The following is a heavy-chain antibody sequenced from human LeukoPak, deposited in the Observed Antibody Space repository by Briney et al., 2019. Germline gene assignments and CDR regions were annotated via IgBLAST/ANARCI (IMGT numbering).Heavy chain of an antibody. Sequence: GRSLRLSCAASGFTFDDYAMHWVRQAPGKGLERVSGFSWNSGSIGYADSVKGRFTVSRDNAKNSLYLQMNSLRAEDTALYYCAKLGSNWNYSPSAFDIWGQGTMVTVSS. CDR3: AKLGSNWNYSPSAFDI. J-gene: IGHJ3*02. CDR2: FSWNSGSI. CDR1: GFTFDDYA. D-gene: IGHD1-7*01. V-gene: IGHV3-9*01.